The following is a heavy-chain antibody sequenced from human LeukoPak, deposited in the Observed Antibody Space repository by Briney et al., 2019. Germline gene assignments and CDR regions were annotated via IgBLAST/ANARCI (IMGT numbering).Heavy chain of an antibody. CDR3: AKDLGYCSSTSCYSWFDP. J-gene: IGHJ5*02. CDR2: ISYDGSNG. D-gene: IGHD2-2*01. V-gene: IGHV3-30*18. Sequence: PGGSLRLSCAASGFSFSSYGMQWVRQAPGKGLEWVAVISYDGSNGYYADSVKGRFTISRDNSKNTLYLQMNSLRAEDTAVYYCAKDLGYCSSTSCYSWFDPWGQGTLVTVSS. CDR1: GFSFSSYG.